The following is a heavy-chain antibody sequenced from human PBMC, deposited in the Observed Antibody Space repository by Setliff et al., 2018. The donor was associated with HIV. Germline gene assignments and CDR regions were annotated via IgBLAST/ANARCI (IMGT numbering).Heavy chain of an antibody. V-gene: IGHV4-31*03. Sequence: PSETLSLTCTVSGDYISSGGYYWSWIRQHPGKGLEWIGYIYYSGSTYYNPSLQSRVTITVDTSKNHFSLKLNSVTSADTAVYYCARGGSLEWDLPFDYWGQGTLVTVSS. CDR1: GDYISSGGYY. CDR3: ARGGSLEWDLPFDY. D-gene: IGHD3-3*01. CDR2: IYYSGST. J-gene: IGHJ4*02.